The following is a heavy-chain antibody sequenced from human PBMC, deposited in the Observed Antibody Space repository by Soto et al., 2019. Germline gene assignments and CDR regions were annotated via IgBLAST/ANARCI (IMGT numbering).Heavy chain of an antibody. CDR3: ARAPIVGATTYDYYYGMDV. CDR2: IIPIFGTA. V-gene: IGHV1-69*13. D-gene: IGHD1-26*01. CDR1: GGTFSSYA. J-gene: IGHJ6*02. Sequence: ASVKVSCKASGGTFSSYAISWVRQAPGQGLEWMGGIIPIFGTANYAQKFQGRVTITADESTSTAYMELSSLRSEDTAVYYCARAPIVGATTYDYYYGMDVWGQGTTVTVSS.